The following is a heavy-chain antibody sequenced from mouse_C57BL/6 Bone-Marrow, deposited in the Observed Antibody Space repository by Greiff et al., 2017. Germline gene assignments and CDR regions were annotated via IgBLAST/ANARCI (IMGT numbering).Heavy chain of an antibody. D-gene: IGHD1-1*01. CDR1: GYTFTDYN. J-gene: IGHJ4*01. CDR2: INPNNGGT. CDR3: ARRVGPYYGSPYAMDY. Sequence: EVQLQQSGPELVKPGASVKIPCKASGYTFTDYNMDWVKQSHGKSLEWIGDINPNNGGTIYNQKFKGKATLTVDKSSSTAYMELRSLTSEDTAVYYCARRVGPYYGSPYAMDYWGQGTSVTVSS. V-gene: IGHV1-18*01.